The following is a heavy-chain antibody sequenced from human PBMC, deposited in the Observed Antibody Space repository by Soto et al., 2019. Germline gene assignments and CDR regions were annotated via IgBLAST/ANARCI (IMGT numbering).Heavy chain of an antibody. CDR2: ISSGSSDT. V-gene: IGHV3-21*01. Sequence: GSLRLSCEASGVTFSSVSMNWVRQVPGKGLEWVASISSGSSDTWYADSVKSRFIISRDNAQNSLFLQMNTLRPEDTAMYYCAGVAYWGPGTQVTVSS. CDR1: GVTFSSVS. CDR3: AGVAY. J-gene: IGHJ4*02.